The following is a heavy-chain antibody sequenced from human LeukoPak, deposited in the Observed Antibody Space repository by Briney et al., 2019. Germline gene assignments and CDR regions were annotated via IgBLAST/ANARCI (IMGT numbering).Heavy chain of an antibody. CDR2: IYYSGST. Sequence: SETLSLTCTVSGGSISSYYWSWIRQPPGKGLEWIGYIYYSGSTNYNPSLKSRVTISVDTSKNQFSLKLSSVTAADTAMYYCAREEPGDGFDIWGQGTMVTVSS. J-gene: IGHJ3*02. CDR3: AREEPGDGFDI. CDR1: GGSISSYY. D-gene: IGHD7-27*01. V-gene: IGHV4-59*12.